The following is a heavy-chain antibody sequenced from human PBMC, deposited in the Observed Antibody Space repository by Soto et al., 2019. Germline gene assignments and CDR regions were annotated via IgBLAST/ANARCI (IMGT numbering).Heavy chain of an antibody. V-gene: IGHV1-18*01. Sequence: QAQLVQSGAEVRKPGASVKVSCKASGYTFYSHSISWVRQAPGQGLEWMGRINADYGDTQYSQKFRGRVTMTTDTSTTTVYMELTNLRSDDTAVYYCARCIQGDYYYGMDVWGQGTTVTDSS. CDR1: GYTFYSHS. CDR2: INADYGDT. D-gene: IGHD5-18*01. J-gene: IGHJ6*02. CDR3: ARCIQGDYYYGMDV.